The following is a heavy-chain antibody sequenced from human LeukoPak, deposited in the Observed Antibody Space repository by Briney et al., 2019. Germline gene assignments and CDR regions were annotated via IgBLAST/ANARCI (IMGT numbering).Heavy chain of an antibody. CDR2: IYYSGST. J-gene: IGHJ4*02. V-gene: IGHV4-59*08. D-gene: IGHD4-17*01. CDR3: ARHLRKITVTPLFDY. CDR1: GGFISSYY. Sequence: PSETLSLTCTVSGGFISSYYWSWIRQPAGKGLEWIGYIYYSGSTNYNPSLKSRVTISVDTSKNQFSLKLSSVTAADTAVYYCARHLRKITVTPLFDYWGQGTLVTVSS.